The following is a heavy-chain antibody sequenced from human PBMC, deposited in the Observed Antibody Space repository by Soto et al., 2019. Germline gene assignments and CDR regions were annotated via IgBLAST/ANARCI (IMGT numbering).Heavy chain of an antibody. Sequence: SETLSLTCTVSGGSISSSSYYWGWIRQPPGKGLEWIGSIYYSGSTYYNPSLKSRVTISVDTSKNQFSPKLSSVTAADTAVYYCARHLYSGYEYGMDVWGQGTTVTVSS. J-gene: IGHJ6*02. V-gene: IGHV4-39*01. CDR1: GGSISSSSYY. CDR3: ARHLYSGYEYGMDV. CDR2: IYYSGST. D-gene: IGHD1-26*01.